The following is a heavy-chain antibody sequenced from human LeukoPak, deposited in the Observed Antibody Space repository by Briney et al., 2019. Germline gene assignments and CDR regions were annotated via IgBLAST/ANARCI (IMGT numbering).Heavy chain of an antibody. V-gene: IGHV4-59*08. J-gene: IGHJ4*02. D-gene: IGHD3-16*02. CDR3: ARQRSDCVWGSYRTSFDY. CDR1: GGSISSYY. CDR2: IYYSGST. Sequence: PSETLSLTCTVSGGSISSYYWTWIRQPPGKGLEWIGYIYYSGSTNYNPSLKSRVTISVDTSKNQFSLKLSSVTAADTAVYYCARQRSDCVWGSYRTSFDYWGQGTLVTVSS.